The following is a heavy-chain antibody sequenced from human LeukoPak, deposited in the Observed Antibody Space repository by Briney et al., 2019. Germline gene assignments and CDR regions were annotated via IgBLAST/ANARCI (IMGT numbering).Heavy chain of an antibody. Sequence: GGSLRLSCAASGFTFSSYAMSWVRQAPGKGLEWVSAISGSGGSTYYADSVKGRFTISRDNSKNTLYLQMNSLRAEDTAVYYCALSIAVAGTVTYFDFWGQGTLVTVSS. J-gene: IGHJ4*02. CDR1: GFTFSSYA. CDR2: ISGSGGST. CDR3: ALSIAVAGTVTYFDF. V-gene: IGHV3-23*01. D-gene: IGHD6-19*01.